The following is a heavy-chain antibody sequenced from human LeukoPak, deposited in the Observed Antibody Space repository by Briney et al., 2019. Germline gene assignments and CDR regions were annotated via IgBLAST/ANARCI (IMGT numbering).Heavy chain of an antibody. CDR2: ICYSGST. J-gene: IGHJ4*02. CDR1: GGSISSYG. D-gene: IGHD5-18*01. CDR3: ARHGSFGDSSGLAFFYY. Sequence: SETLSLTCTVSGGSISSYGWSWIRQPPGKGLEWVGVICYSGSTNYNASLESRVTISVDTSKNQFSLSLSSVTAADTAVYYCARHGSFGDSSGLAFFYYWGQGTLVTVSS. V-gene: IGHV4-59*08.